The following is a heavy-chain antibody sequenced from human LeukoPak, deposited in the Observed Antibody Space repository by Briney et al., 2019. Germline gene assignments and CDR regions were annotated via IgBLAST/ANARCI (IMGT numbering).Heavy chain of an antibody. CDR2: IYYSGTT. D-gene: IGHD3-16*01. J-gene: IGHJ4*02. Sequence: SETLSLTCSVSGGSINTYYWTWIRLSPGKGLDWIGYIYYSGTTNYNPSLKSRVSMSVDTSRNQFSLRLSSVTAADTAIYYCARGAVQMGMGERFFDFWGQGTLVTVSS. CDR3: ARGAVQMGMGERFFDF. V-gene: IGHV4-59*01. CDR1: GGSINTYY.